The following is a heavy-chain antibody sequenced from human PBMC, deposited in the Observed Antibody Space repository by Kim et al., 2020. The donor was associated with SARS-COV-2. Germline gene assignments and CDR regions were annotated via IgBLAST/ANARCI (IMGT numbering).Heavy chain of an antibody. CDR3: ARDRAGIAVAGRDDYYYYGMDV. CDR2: IIPILGIA. CDR1: GGTFSSYA. D-gene: IGHD6-19*01. V-gene: IGHV1-69*04. Sequence: SVKVSCKASGGTFSSYAISWVRQAPGQGLEWMGRIIPILGIANYAQKFQGRVTITADKSTSTAYMELSSLRSEDTAVYYCARDRAGIAVAGRDDYYYYGMDVWGQGTTVTVSS. J-gene: IGHJ6*02.